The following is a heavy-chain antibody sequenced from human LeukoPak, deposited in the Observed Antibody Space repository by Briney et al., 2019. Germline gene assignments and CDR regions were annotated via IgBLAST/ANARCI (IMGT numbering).Heavy chain of an antibody. CDR1: GGSISSGSYY. J-gene: IGHJ3*02. CDR2: IYTSGST. CDR3: ARRPAYYDFWSRSDAFDI. V-gene: IGHV4-61*02. Sequence: KPSQTLSLTCTVSGGSISSGSYYWSWIRQPPGKGLEWVGRIYTSGSTNYNPSLKSRVTISVDTSKNQFSLKLSSVTAADTAVYYCARRPAYYDFWSRSDAFDIWGQGTMVTVSS. D-gene: IGHD3-3*01.